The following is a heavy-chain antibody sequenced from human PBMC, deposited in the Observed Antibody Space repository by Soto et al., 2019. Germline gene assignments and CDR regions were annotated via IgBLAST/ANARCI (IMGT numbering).Heavy chain of an antibody. Sequence: SVNVSCKVSGSRFSNYVISWVRQAPGHGLEWLGRIIPIFNSTKYAQSFQGRVTITADKSTSTASLELSSLRSDDTAVYYCAREGRGKKAGYNGLVSLGYWGQGTLVTVSS. CDR2: IIPIFNST. J-gene: IGHJ4*02. CDR3: AREGRGKKAGYNGLVSLGY. CDR1: GSRFSNYV. D-gene: IGHD2-2*02. V-gene: IGHV1-69*06.